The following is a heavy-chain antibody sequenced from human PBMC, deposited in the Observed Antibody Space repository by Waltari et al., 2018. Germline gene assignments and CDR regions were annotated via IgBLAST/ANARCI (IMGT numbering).Heavy chain of an antibody. Sequence: QLQLQESGPGLVKPSETLSLTCPVSGGSISSSSYYWGWIRQPTGKGLEWIGSIYYSGSTYYNPSLKSRVTISVDTSKNQFSLKLSSVTAADTAVYYCASPDYYGSGSPPGYFDYWGQGTLVTVSS. CDR3: ASPDYYGSGSPPGYFDY. CDR1: GGSISSSSYY. V-gene: IGHV4-39*07. J-gene: IGHJ4*02. D-gene: IGHD3-10*01. CDR2: IYYSGST.